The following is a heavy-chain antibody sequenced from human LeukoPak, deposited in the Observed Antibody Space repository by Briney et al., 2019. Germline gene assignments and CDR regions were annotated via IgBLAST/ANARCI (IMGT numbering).Heavy chain of an antibody. CDR2: IDSDGTS. J-gene: IGHJ6*03. V-gene: IGHV4-39*02. CDR3: ARLIDYGGYYFYYYMDV. D-gene: IGHD4-17*01. CDR1: GGAFSSANSY. Sequence: SETLSLTCTVSGGAFSSANSYWGWIRQPPGKGLEWIRNIDSDGTSHYSPVLKSRVTISLDTSKSHFSLRLTSVIAADTAVYYCARLIDYGGYYFYYYMDVWGKGTTVTVS.